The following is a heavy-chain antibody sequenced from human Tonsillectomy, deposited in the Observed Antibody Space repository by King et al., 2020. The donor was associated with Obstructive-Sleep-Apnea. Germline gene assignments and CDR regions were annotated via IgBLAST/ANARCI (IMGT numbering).Heavy chain of an antibody. Sequence: VQLQESGPGLVKPSQTLSLTCTVSGGSISRADYYWSWIRQPPGKGREWIGYIYYSGNTYYNSSLKSRVTISVDTSKNHFSLKLSSVTAADTAVYSCARLSSGWGFDYWGQGTLVTVSS. CDR2: IYYSGNT. CDR1: GGSISRADYY. CDR3: ARLSSGWGFDY. J-gene: IGHJ4*02. V-gene: IGHV4-30-4*01. D-gene: IGHD6-19*01.